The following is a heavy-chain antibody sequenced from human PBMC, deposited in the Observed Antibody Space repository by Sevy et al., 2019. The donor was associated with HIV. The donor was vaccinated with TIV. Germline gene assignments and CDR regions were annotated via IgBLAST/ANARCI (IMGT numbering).Heavy chain of an antibody. D-gene: IGHD4-17*01. V-gene: IGHV4-30-2*01. CDR2: IYHSGIT. CDR3: ARKVYGVSAYFDY. Sequence: SETLSLTCAVSGGSISSGGYSWSWIRQPPGKGLEWIGYIYHSGITYYNSSLKSRVTISVDRAKNQFSLKLSSVTAADTAVYYCARKVYGVSAYFDYWGQGTLVTVSS. CDR1: GGSISSGGYS. J-gene: IGHJ4*02.